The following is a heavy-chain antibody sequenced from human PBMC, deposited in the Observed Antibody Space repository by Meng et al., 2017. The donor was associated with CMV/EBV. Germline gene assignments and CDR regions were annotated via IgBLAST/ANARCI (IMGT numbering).Heavy chain of an antibody. CDR1: GGTFSSYA. CDR3: ARNQPSRGWSHEDY. J-gene: IGHJ4*02. D-gene: IGHD2-15*01. CDR2: IIPIFGTA. Sequence: QVQRVQSGAGVKKPGSSMKVSCKASGGTFSSYAISWVRQAPGQGLEWMGGIIPIFGTANYAQKFQGRVTITADESTSTAYTELSSLRSEDTAVYYCARNQPSRGWSHEDYWGQGTLVTVSS. V-gene: IGHV1-69*12.